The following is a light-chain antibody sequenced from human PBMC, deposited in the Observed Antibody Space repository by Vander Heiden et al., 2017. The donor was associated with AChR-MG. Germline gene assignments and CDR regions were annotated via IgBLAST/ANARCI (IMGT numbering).Light chain of an antibody. V-gene: IGLV2-23*02. J-gene: IGLJ1*01. Sequence: SVLTHPASVSASPGESIIMYCAGNSSGSGSYNLVSWYQEQPGKAPKLMIFEVSRRTSGVSYRFYGSRSGNTASLTISGLQAEDEADYYCCSYAARYVFGPGTKVTVV. CDR1: SSGSGSYNL. CDR2: EVS. CDR3: CSYAARYV.